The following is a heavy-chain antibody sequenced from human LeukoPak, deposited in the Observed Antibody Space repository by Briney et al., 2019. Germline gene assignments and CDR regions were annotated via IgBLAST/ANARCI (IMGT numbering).Heavy chain of an antibody. D-gene: IGHD6-13*01. CDR2: FDPEDGET. Sequence: ASVKVSCKVSGYTLTELSMHWVRQALGKGLEWMGGFDPEDGETIYAQKFQGRVTMTEDTSTDTAYMELSSLRSEDTAVYYCATHSSSWQGAFDIWGQGTMVTVSS. CDR1: GYTLTELS. CDR3: ATHSSSWQGAFDI. V-gene: IGHV1-24*01. J-gene: IGHJ3*02.